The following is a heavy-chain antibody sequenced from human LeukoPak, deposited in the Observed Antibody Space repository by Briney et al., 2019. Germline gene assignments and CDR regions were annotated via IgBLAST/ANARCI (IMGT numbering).Heavy chain of an antibody. CDR3: ARGAGLTELGDY. J-gene: IGHJ4*02. Sequence: SETLSLTCTVSGGSVISGSYYWSWIRQPPGKGLEGIGYIYYSGSTNYNPSLKSRVTISIDTSKNQFSLKLSSVTAADTAVYYCARGAGLTELGDYWGQGTLVTVSS. D-gene: IGHD1-7*01. CDR2: IYYSGST. V-gene: IGHV4-61*01. CDR1: GGSVISGSYY.